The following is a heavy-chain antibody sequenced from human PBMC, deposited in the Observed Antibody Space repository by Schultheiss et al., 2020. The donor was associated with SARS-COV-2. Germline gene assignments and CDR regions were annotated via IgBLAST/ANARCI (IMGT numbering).Heavy chain of an antibody. Sequence: GESLKISCKASGYTFTGYYMHWVRQAPGQGLEWMGWISAYNGNTNYAQKLQGRVTMTTDTSTSTAYMELRSLRSDDTAVYYCARVGTTVTTWGQNWFDPWGQGTLVTVSS. CDR1: GYTFTGYY. J-gene: IGHJ5*02. D-gene: IGHD4-17*01. CDR2: ISAYNGNT. V-gene: IGHV1-18*04. CDR3: ARVGTTVTTWGQNWFDP.